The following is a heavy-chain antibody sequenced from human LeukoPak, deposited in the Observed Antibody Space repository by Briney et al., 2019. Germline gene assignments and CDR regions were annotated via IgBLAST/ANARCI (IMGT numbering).Heavy chain of an antibody. CDR1: GFTFSKAW. D-gene: IGHD2-15*01. V-gene: IGHV3-15*01. J-gene: IGHJ4*02. CDR2: IKSKTDGGTT. CDR3: AKGRCSGGSCYGRGFDY. Sequence: GGSLRLSCAASGFTFSKAWMSWVRQAPGKGLEWVGRIKSKTDGGTTDYAAPVKGRFTISRDDSKNTLYLQMNSLRAEDTAVYYCAKGRCSGGSCYGRGFDYWGQGTLVTVSS.